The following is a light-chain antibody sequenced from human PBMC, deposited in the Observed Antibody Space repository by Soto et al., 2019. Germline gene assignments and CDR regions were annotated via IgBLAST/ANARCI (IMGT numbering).Light chain of an antibody. J-gene: IGKJ1*01. CDR1: QSVSSN. CDR3: QQYTNWPTWT. CDR2: GAS. Sequence: EIVRTQSPATLSVSQGERATLSCRASQSVSSNLAWYQQKPCHAHRLLIYGASTRATGIPARFSGSVSGTEFTLTISRLQSEDFAVYYCQQYTNWPTWTFGQGTKVDIK. V-gene: IGKV3-15*01.